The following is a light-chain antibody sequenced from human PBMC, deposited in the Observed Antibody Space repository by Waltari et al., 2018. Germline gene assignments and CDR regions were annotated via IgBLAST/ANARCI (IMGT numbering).Light chain of an antibody. CDR2: KAS. V-gene: IGKV1-5*03. CDR1: QSVNTC. CDR3: HQYNSYPYT. Sequence: DIQMTQSPSTLSASVGDSVTITCRASQSVNTCLAWYQQKPGYAPKLLISKASTLQSGVPSRFIGSGSGTQFTLSIGSLQPEDFATYYCHQYNSYPYTFGQGTELEIK. J-gene: IGKJ2*01.